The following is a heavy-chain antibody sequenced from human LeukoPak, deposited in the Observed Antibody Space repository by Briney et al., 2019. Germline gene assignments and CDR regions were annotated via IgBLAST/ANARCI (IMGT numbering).Heavy chain of an antibody. D-gene: IGHD5-12*01. J-gene: IGHJ4*02. CDR2: INPNSGGT. V-gene: IGHV1-2*02. CDR3: ARTGGYSGYDTPDY. CDR1: GGTFDTYI. Sequence: ASVKVSCKASGGTFDTYIIAWVRQAPGQGLEWMGWINPNSGGTNYAQKFQGRVTMTRDTSISTAYMELSRLRSDDTAVYYCARTGGYSGYDTPDYWGQGTLVTVSS.